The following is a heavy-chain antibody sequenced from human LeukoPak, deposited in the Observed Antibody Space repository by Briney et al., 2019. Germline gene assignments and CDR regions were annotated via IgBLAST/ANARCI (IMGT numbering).Heavy chain of an antibody. V-gene: IGHV1-69*13. Sequence: SVKVSCKASGGTFSSYAISRVPQAPGQGLEWMGGIIPIFGTANHAQKFQGRVTITADESTSTANMELSSLRSEDTAVYYCARAGYNPDRDHYYYYYYMDVWGKGTTVTVSS. CDR3: ARAGYNPDRDHYYYYYYMDV. J-gene: IGHJ6*03. CDR2: IIPIFGTA. D-gene: IGHD5-24*01. CDR1: GGTFSSYA.